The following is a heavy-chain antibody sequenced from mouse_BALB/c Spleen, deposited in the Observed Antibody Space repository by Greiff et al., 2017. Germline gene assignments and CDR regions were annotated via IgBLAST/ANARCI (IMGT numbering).Heavy chain of an antibody. D-gene: IGHD1-1*02. CDR2: IDPSDSET. V-gene: IGHV1S126*01. CDR3: ARFGGNYLYAMDY. Sequence: QVQLQQSGPQLVRPGASVKISCKASGYSFTSYWMHWVKQRPGQGLEWIGMIDPSDSETRLNQKFKDKATLTVDKSSSTAYMQLSSPTSEDSAVYYCARFGGNYLYAMDYWGQGTSVTVSS. CDR1: GYSFTSYW. J-gene: IGHJ4*01.